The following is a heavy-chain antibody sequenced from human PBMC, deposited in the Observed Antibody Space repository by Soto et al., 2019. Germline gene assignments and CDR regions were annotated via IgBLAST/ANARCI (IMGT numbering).Heavy chain of an antibody. Sequence: SGPTLVNPTQTLTLTCTFSGFSLSTSGMCVSWIRQPPGKALEWLALIDWDDDKYYSTSLKTRLTISKDTSKNQVVLTMTNMDPVDTATYYCARIVTGYSCSWYLPYGMDVWGQGTTVTVSS. CDR3: ARIVTGYSCSWYLPYGMDV. J-gene: IGHJ6*02. V-gene: IGHV2-70*01. D-gene: IGHD6-13*01. CDR1: GFSLSTSGMC. CDR2: IDWDDDK.